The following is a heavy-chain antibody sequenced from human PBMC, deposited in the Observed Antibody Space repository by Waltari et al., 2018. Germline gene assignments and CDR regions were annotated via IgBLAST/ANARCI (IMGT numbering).Heavy chain of an antibody. D-gene: IGHD3-3*01. CDR3: AKARPSGDFWAAGLYYFDY. Sequence: EVQLVESGGGLVQPGRSLRLSCAASGFTFDDYAMHWVRQAPGKGLEWVSGISWNSGSIGYADSVKGRFTISRDHAKNALYLQMNSLRAEDTALYYCAKARPSGDFWAAGLYYFDYWGQGTLVTVSS. J-gene: IGHJ4*02. V-gene: IGHV3-9*01. CDR2: ISWNSGSI. CDR1: GFTFDDYA.